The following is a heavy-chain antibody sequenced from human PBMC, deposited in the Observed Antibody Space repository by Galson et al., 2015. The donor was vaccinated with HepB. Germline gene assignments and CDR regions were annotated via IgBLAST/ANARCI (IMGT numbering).Heavy chain of an antibody. Sequence: SLRLSCAASGFTFSSYGMHWVRQAPGKGLEWVAVISYDGSNKYYADSVKGRFTISRDNSKNTLYLQVNSLRAEDTAVYYCAKDDAGQYSSSWYDPFTPGYWGQGTLVTVSS. CDR3: AKDDAGQYSSSWYDPFTPGY. V-gene: IGHV3-30*18. CDR2: ISYDGSNK. D-gene: IGHD6-13*01. CDR1: GFTFSSYG. J-gene: IGHJ4*02.